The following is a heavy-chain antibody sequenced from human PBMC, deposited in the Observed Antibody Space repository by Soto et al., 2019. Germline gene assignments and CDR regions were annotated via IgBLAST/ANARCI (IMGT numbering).Heavy chain of an antibody. Sequence: GGSLRLSCAASGFTFSSYAMSWVRQAPGKGLEWVSAISGSGGSTYYADSVKGRFTISRDNSKNTLYLQMNSLRAEDTAVYYCANLGNEKYYYYYYMDVWGKGTTVTVSS. D-gene: IGHD1-1*01. CDR3: ANLGNEKYYYYYYMDV. CDR2: ISGSGGST. CDR1: GFTFSSYA. J-gene: IGHJ6*03. V-gene: IGHV3-23*01.